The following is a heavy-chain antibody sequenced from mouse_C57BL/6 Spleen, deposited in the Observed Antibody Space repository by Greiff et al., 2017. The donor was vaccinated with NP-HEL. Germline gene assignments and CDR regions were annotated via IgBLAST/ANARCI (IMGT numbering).Heavy chain of an antibody. Sequence: EVMLVESGGGLVQPGGSMKLSCAASGFTFSDAWMDWVRQSPEKGLEWVAEIRNKANNHATYYAESVKGRFTISRDDSKSSVYLQMNSLRAEDTGIYYCTRPEPSAWFAYWGQGTLVTVSA. D-gene: IGHD3-1*01. J-gene: IGHJ3*01. CDR2: IRNKANNHAT. CDR3: TRPEPSAWFAY. V-gene: IGHV6-6*01. CDR1: GFTFSDAW.